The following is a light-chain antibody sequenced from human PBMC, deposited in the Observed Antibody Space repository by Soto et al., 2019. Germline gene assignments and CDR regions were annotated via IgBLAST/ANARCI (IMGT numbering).Light chain of an antibody. CDR3: QQYDYWLSLT. CDR1: ESVSNN. CDR2: GAS. V-gene: IGKV3-15*01. Sequence: EKVMTQYPATLSLSLGERATLSCRASESVSNNLAWYHQRPGQAPRLLIYGASTRATGIPDRFSGSGSGTEFTLTITSLQSEDFGFYFCQQYDYWLSLTFGGGTKVDIK. J-gene: IGKJ4*01.